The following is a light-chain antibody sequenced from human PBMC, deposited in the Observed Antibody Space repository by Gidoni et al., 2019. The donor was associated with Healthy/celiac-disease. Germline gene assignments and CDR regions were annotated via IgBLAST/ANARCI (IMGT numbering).Light chain of an antibody. J-gene: IGKJ4*01. CDR1: QSVSSSY. CDR3: QQYRA. CDR2: GAS. Sequence: EIVLTQSPGTLSLSPGERATLSCRASQSVSSSYLAWYQQKPGQAPRLLIYGASSRATGIPDMFSGSGSGTDFTLTISRLEPEDFAVYYCQQYRAFGGGTKVEIK. V-gene: IGKV3-20*01.